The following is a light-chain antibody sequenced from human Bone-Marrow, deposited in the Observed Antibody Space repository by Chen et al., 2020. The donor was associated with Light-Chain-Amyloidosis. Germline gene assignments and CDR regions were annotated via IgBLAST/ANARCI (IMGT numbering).Light chain of an antibody. CDR1: NIGSKS. V-gene: IGLV3-21*02. CDR2: DDS. J-gene: IGLJ1*01. Sequence: SYVLPQPPSVAVAPSQTARITRGAYNIGSKSVHWYQQKPGQAPVLVVFDDSDRPSGIPEPLSGSNSETTATLTISRVEAGDEADSYCQVWDSSSDPPYVFGTGTKVTVL. CDR3: QVWDSSSDPPYV.